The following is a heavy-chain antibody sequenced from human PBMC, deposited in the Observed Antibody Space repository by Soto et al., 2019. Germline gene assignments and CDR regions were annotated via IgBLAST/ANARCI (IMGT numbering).Heavy chain of an antibody. CDR2: TYYRSKWYN. J-gene: IGHJ5*01. Sequence: SQTLSLTCAISRGNVSSSRVSLNWILPSPLRGLEWLGRTYYRSKWYNDYAESVKSRITINPDTSKNQFSLHLNSVTPEDTAVYYCVRLIGNSWLDFWGQGTLVTVSS. V-gene: IGHV6-1*01. D-gene: IGHD1-26*01. CDR3: VRLIGNSWLDF. CDR1: RGNVSSSRVS.